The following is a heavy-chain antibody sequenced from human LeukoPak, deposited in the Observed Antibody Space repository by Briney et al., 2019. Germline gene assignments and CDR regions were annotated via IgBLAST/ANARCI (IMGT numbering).Heavy chain of an antibody. CDR1: GFTFSTYS. D-gene: IGHD2/OR15-2a*01. J-gene: IGHJ4*02. CDR3: AILSWDGRGSFY. V-gene: IGHV3-23*01. CDR2: IRSGGENT. Sequence: GGSLRLSCAASGFTFSTYSMSWVRQAPGKGLEWVSAIRSGGENTYYADSVRGRFTISREDSRGTLSLQMNSLRAEDTAVYFCAILSWDGRGSFYWGQGTLVTVSS.